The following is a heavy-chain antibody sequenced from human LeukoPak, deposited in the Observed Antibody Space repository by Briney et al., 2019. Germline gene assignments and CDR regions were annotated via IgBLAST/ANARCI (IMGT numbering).Heavy chain of an antibody. CDR3: ASSSQHPGAFDI. J-gene: IGHJ3*02. V-gene: IGHV3-23*01. Sequence: GGSLRLSCAASGFTFDLYAMTWVRQAPGKGLEWVSSISGGGDSTNYAGSVKGRFTISRDNAKNSLYLQMNSLRDEDTALYYCASSSQHPGAFDIWGQGTMVAVSS. CDR1: GFTFDLYA. D-gene: IGHD6-13*01. CDR2: ISGGGDST.